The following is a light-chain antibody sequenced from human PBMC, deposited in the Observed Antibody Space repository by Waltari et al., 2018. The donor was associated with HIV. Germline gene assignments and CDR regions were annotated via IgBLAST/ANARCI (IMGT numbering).Light chain of an antibody. J-gene: IGLJ3*02. Sequence: QSVLTQPPSVSAAPGQKVTIPCSGCTSHIGNNYVFWYQPLPGTAPKLLIYYNNKRPAGIPDRFSASKSGTSATLGITGLQTGDEAEYYCGTWDSSLNPGGVFGGGTKLTVL. CDR3: GTWDSSLNPGGV. CDR2: YNN. CDR1: TSHIGNNY. V-gene: IGLV1-51*01.